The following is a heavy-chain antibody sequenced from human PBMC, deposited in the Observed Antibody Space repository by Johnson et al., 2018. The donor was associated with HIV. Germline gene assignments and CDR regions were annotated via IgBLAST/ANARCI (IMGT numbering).Heavy chain of an antibody. CDR3: ARAYNDAFDI. Sequence: VQLVESGGGLFQPGGSLRLSCAASGFTFSSYWMDWVRQAPGKGLVWVSRINGDGSSTTYADSVKGRFTTSRDNAKNSLYLQMNSLRAEDTAVFYCARAYNDAFDIWGQGTMVTVSS. V-gene: IGHV3-74*01. CDR2: INGDGSST. CDR1: GFTFSSYW. J-gene: IGHJ3*02. D-gene: IGHD5-24*01.